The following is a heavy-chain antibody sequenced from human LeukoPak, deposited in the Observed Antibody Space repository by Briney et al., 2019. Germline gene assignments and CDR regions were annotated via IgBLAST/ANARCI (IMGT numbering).Heavy chain of an antibody. CDR2: IKQDGSEK. V-gene: IGHV3-7*01. J-gene: IGHJ5*02. Sequence: PGGSLRLSCAASGFTFSSYWMSWVRHAPGKGLEWVANIKQDGSEKYYVDSVKGRFTISRDNAKNSLYLQMNSLRAEDTAVYYCAREPGGDWFDPWGQGTLVTVSS. CDR3: AREPGGDWFDP. D-gene: IGHD1-26*01. CDR1: GFTFSSYW.